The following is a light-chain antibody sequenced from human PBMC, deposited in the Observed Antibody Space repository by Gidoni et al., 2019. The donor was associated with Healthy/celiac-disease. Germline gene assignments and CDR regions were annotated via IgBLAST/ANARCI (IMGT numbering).Light chain of an antibody. CDR1: QSVSSSY. CDR3: KQYGLT. J-gene: IGKJ4*01. Sequence: EIVLTQSPGTLSLSPGERATLSCRASQSVSSSYLAWYQQKPGQAPRLIIYGASSRATGIPDRFSGSGSGTDFTLTISRLEPEDFAVYYCKQYGLTFGGGTKVEIK. CDR2: GAS. V-gene: IGKV3-20*01.